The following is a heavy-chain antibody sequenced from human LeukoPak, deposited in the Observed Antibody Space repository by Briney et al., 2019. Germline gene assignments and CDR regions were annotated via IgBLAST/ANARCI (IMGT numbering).Heavy chain of an antibody. CDR3: TRGYCSSTSCPFDY. CDR2: IRSKAYGGTT. CDR1: GFTFGDYA. J-gene: IGHJ4*02. D-gene: IGHD2-2*01. V-gene: IGHV3-49*04. Sequence: GGSLRLSCTASGFTFGDYAMSWVRQAPGKGLEWVGFIRSKAYGGTTEYAASVKGRFTISRDDSKSIAYLQMNSLKTEDTAVYYCTRGYCSSTSCPFDYWGQGTLVTVSS.